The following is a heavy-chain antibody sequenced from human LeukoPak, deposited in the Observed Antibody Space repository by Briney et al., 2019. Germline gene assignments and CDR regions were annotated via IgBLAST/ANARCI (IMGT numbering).Heavy chain of an antibody. V-gene: IGHV5-51*01. CDR1: GYNFINYW. Sequence: GESLKISCKGSGYNFINYWIGWVRQMPGKGLEWMGIIYPVDSHTRYSPSFQGQVNISADKSITTAYLQWSSLKASDTAIYYCARMGSRSGYYDVFDNWGQGTMVTVSS. J-gene: IGHJ3*02. D-gene: IGHD6-25*01. CDR3: ARMGSRSGYYDVFDN. CDR2: IYPVDSHT.